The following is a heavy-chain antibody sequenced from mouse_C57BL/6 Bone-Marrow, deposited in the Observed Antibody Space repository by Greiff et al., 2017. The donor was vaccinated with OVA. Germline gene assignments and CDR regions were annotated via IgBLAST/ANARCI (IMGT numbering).Heavy chain of an antibody. CDR1: GYTFTSYW. Sequence: VQLQQPGAELVMPGASVKLSCKASGYTFTSYWMHWVKQRPGQGLEWIGEIDPSDSYTNYNQKFKGKSTLTVDKSSSTAYMQLSSLTPEDSAVYYCAHYYGSSYLYWYFDVWGTGTTVTVSS. D-gene: IGHD1-1*01. J-gene: IGHJ1*03. V-gene: IGHV1-69*01. CDR2: IDPSDSYT. CDR3: AHYYGSSYLYWYFDV.